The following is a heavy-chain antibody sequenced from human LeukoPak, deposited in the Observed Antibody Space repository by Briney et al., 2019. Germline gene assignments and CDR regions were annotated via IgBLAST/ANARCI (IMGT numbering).Heavy chain of an antibody. Sequence: GGSLRLSCVASGFTFSRNWMSWVRQAPGKGLEWVGNIQPDGSEQYPVDSVKGRFTISRDNARNSLFLQMNSLRAEDTAVYYCASQSYARFDPWGQGTLVTVSS. CDR3: ASQSYARFDP. V-gene: IGHV3-7*01. CDR1: GFTFSRNW. J-gene: IGHJ5*02. D-gene: IGHD3-16*01. CDR2: IQPDGSEQ.